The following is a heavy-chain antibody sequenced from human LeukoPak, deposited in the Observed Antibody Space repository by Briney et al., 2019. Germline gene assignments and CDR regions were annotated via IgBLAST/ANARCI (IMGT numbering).Heavy chain of an antibody. CDR2: IYPGDSDT. V-gene: IGHV5-51*01. Sequence: GESLKISCKGSGYSFTSYWIGWVRQMPGKAPEWMGIIYPGDSDTRYSPSFQGQVTISADKSIRTAYLQWSSLKASDTAIYYRARETAGTFHFDFWGQGTLVTVSS. J-gene: IGHJ4*02. CDR1: GYSFTSYW. CDR3: ARETAGTFHFDF. D-gene: IGHD6-13*01.